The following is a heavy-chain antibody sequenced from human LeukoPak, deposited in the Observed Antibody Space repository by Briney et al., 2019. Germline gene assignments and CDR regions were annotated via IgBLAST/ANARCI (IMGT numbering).Heavy chain of an antibody. J-gene: IGHJ4*02. D-gene: IGHD3-16*01. CDR1: GGSISGYY. CDR2: IYYSGST. Sequence: SETLSLTCTVSGGSISGYYWSWIRQPPGKGLEWIGYIYYSGSTSYNPSLKSRVTISVDTSKNQFSLKLSSVTAADTAVYYCARFGGPRYNHFDYWGQGTLVTVSS. CDR3: ARFGGPRYNHFDY. V-gene: IGHV4-59*01.